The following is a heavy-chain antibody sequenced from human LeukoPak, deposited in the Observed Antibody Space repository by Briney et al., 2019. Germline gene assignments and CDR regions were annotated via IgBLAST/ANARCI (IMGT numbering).Heavy chain of an antibody. CDR3: ARESGIEAPGRSLAY. V-gene: IGHV4-34*01. CDR1: GGSFRGYY. D-gene: IGHD6-13*01. CDR2: INHSGGT. Sequence: SETLSLTCAVYGGSFRGYYWRWIRQPPGKGLEWIGEINHSGGTNYNPSLKSRVAISIDTSKDQFSLKLSSVTAADTAVYYCARESGIEAPGRSLAYWGQGTLVTVSS. J-gene: IGHJ4*02.